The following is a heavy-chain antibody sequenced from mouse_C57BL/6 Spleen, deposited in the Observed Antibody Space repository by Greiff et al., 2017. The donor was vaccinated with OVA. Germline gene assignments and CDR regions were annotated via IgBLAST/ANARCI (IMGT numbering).Heavy chain of an antibody. CDR1: GFTFTDYY. V-gene: IGHV7-3*01. J-gene: IGHJ4*01. D-gene: IGHD1-2*01. CDR2: IRNKANGYTT. CDR3: ARYSGLLRPYYAMDY. Sequence: EVQRVESGGGLVQPGGSLSLSCAASGFTFTDYYMSWVRQPPGKALEWLGFIRNKANGYTTEYSASVKGRFTISRDNSQSILYLQMNALRAEDSATYYCARYSGLLRPYYAMDYWGQGTSATVSS.